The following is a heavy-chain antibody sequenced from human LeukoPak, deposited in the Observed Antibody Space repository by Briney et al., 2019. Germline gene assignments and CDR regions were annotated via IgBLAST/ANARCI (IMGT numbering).Heavy chain of an antibody. CDR2: ISGSGGST. V-gene: IGHV3-23*01. CDR1: GFTFSSYA. Sequence: QPGGSLRLSCAASGFTFSSYAMSWVRQAPGKGLEWVSAISGSGGSTYYADSVKGRFTISRDNSKNTLYLQMNSLRAEDTAVYYCAKDLGIAAAGRYYFDYWGQGTLATVSS. D-gene: IGHD6-13*01. CDR3: AKDLGIAAAGRYYFDY. J-gene: IGHJ4*02.